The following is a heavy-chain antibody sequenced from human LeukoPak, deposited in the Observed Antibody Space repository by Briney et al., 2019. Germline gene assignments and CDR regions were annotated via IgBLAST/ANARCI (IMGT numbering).Heavy chain of an antibody. V-gene: IGHV4-59*08. Sequence: SETLSLTCTVSGGSISSYYWSWIRQPPGKGLEWIGYIYYSGSTNYNPSLKSRVTISVDTSKNQFSLKLSSVTAADTAVYYCARHGGTGGRYSSSWIRYGMDVWGQGTTVTVSS. J-gene: IGHJ6*02. D-gene: IGHD6-13*01. CDR1: GGSISSYY. CDR3: ARHGGTGGRYSSSWIRYGMDV. CDR2: IYYSGST.